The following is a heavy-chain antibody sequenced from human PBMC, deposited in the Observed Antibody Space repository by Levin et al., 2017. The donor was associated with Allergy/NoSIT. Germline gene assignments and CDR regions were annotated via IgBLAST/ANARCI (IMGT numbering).Heavy chain of an antibody. D-gene: IGHD3-22*01. V-gene: IGHV3-48*01. CDR1: GFAFRSHT. Sequence: GESLKISCAASGFAFRSHTMNWVRQAPGKGLEWVSSISGGSNNIHYADSVRGRFAISRDNAKNSLFLQMNNLRAEDTAVYYCARDSFDGSGYPYYFDYWGQGTLVSVSS. CDR3: ARDSFDGSGYPYYFDY. J-gene: IGHJ4*02. CDR2: ISGGSNNI.